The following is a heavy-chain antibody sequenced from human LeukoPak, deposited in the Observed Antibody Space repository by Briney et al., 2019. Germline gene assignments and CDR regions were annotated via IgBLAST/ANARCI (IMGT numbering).Heavy chain of an antibody. J-gene: IGHJ5*02. Sequence: SQTPSLTCTVSGGSISSGSYYWSWVRQPAGKGLEWIGRIYTSGSTNYNPSLKSRVTISVDTSKNQFSLKLSSVTAADTAVYYCARAPWYYGSGVEAWGQGTLVTVSS. CDR2: IYTSGST. CDR1: GGSISSGSYY. V-gene: IGHV4-61*02. CDR3: ARAPWYYGSGVEA. D-gene: IGHD3-10*01.